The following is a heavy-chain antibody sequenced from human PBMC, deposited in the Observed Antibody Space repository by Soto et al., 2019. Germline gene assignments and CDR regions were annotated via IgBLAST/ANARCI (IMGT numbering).Heavy chain of an antibody. J-gene: IGHJ5*02. V-gene: IGHV3-73*01. Sequence: GGSLRLSCAASGFAFSGSAMYWVRQASGKGPEWVGRIRSKGHNYATEYAASVKGRFAISRDDSKNTAYLQMNSLQTEDTAVYYCTRDLFSYDYSGILWFDPWGQGTLVTVSS. CDR1: GFAFSGSA. CDR2: IRSKGHNYAT. CDR3: TRDLFSYDYSGILWFDP. D-gene: IGHD3-16*01.